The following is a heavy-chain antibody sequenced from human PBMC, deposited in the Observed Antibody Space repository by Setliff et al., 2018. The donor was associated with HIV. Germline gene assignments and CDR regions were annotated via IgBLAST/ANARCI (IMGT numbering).Heavy chain of an antibody. Sequence: GGSLRLSCAASGFTFSSYAMSWVRQAPGRGLEWVSAISGSGGSTYYADSVKGRFTISRDNSKNTVYLQMNSLRAEDTAVYYCARLSYSSSPSDYWGQGTLVTVSS. CDR1: GFTFSSYA. J-gene: IGHJ4*02. V-gene: IGHV3-23*01. CDR2: ISGSGGST. D-gene: IGHD6-13*01. CDR3: ARLSYSSSPSDY.